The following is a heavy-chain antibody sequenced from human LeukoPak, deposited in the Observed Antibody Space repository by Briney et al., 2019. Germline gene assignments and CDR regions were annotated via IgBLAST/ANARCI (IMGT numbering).Heavy chain of an antibody. CDR3: ARGSTVTGDTDAFDI. CDR1: GGSFSGYY. D-gene: IGHD4-17*01. Sequence: SETLSLTCAVYGGSFSGYYWSWIRQPPGKGLEWIGEINHSGSTNYNPSLKSRVTISVDTPKNQFSLKLSSVTAADTAVYYCARGSTVTGDTDAFDIWGQGTMVTVSS. CDR2: INHSGST. V-gene: IGHV4-34*01. J-gene: IGHJ3*02.